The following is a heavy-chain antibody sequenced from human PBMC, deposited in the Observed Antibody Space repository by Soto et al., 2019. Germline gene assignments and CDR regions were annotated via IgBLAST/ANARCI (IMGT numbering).Heavy chain of an antibody. CDR2: IRNRLNSYTT. V-gene: IGHV3-72*01. CDR1: GFSFSDHY. Sequence: EVQLVESGGGLVQPGGSLRLSCAASGFSFSDHYMDWVRQAPGKGLEWVGRIRNRLNSYTTKYAASVEGRFTISRDDSQNSLYRQMNSLKTEYTAVYYCARGGYCSGTSCYSDYYGRYVWGQWTTVTVSS. CDR3: ARGGYCSGTSCYSDYYGRYV. D-gene: IGHD2-2*01. J-gene: IGHJ6*02.